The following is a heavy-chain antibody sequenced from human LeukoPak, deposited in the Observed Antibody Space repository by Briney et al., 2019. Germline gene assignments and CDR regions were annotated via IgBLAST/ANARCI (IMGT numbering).Heavy chain of an antibody. V-gene: IGHV4-39*01. CDR2: IYGSGRP. J-gene: IGHJ3*01. Sequence: SETLSLTCTVSGASTSSACYFWGWLRPPQGQGWVWVVNIYGSGRPYFNPSLNSRVTISVDASKNLFSLKLNSVAAADTAVYYCAVAGARYSDTGGLYAFDFWGRGTMVTVSS. CDR1: GASTSSACYF. CDR3: AVAGARYSDTGGLYAFDF. D-gene: IGHD2-8*02.